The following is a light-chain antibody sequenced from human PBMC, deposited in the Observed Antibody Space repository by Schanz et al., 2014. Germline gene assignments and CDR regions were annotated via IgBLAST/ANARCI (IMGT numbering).Light chain of an antibody. CDR1: SSDVGAYNY. J-gene: IGLJ3*02. V-gene: IGLV2-14*03. CDR3: SSYTSTSTLV. Sequence: QSALTQPASVSGSPGQSITISCTGTSSDVGAYNYVSWYQQHPGEAPKLMIYDVSNRPSGVSNRFSGSKSGNTASLTISGLQAEDEADYYCSSYTSTSTLVFGGGTKLTVL. CDR2: DVS.